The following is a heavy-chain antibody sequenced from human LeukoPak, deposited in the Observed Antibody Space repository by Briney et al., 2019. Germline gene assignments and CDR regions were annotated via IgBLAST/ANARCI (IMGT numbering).Heavy chain of an antibody. V-gene: IGHV1-2*06. J-gene: IGHJ4*02. D-gene: IGHD3-10*01. CDR2: IDPNTGDT. CDR1: GQSLTGYF. CDR3: ARLGLHGSGTYYFFDY. Sequence: ASVKVSCKASGQSLTGYFIHWVRQAPGQGLEWVGRIDPNTGDTIYAQNFQGRVTVTSATSISTAYMELSRLTSDDTAVYFCARLGLHGSGTYYFFDYWGQGTLVAVSS.